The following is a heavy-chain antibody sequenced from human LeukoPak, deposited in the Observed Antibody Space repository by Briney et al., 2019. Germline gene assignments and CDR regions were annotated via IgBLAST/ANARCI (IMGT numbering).Heavy chain of an antibody. V-gene: IGHV4-39*01. D-gene: IGHD3-22*01. CDR3: ASPYYYDSSGYYSPFDY. J-gene: IGHJ4*02. Sequence: SETLPLTCTVSGGSISSSSYYWGWIRQPPGKGLEWIGSIYYSGSTYYNPSLKSRVTISVDTSKNQFSLKLSSVTTADTAVYYCASPYYYDSSGYYSPFDYWGQGTLVTVSS. CDR2: IYYSGST. CDR1: GGSISSSSYY.